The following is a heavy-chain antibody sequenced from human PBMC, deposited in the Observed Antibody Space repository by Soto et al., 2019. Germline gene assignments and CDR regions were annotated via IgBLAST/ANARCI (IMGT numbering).Heavy chain of an antibody. V-gene: IGHV3-15*01. J-gene: IGHJ6*03. D-gene: IGHD3-3*01. Sequence: GGSLRLSCAASGFTFSNAWMSWVRQAPGKGLEWVGRIKSKTDGGTTDYAAPVKGRFTISRDDSKNTLYLQMNSLKTEDTAVYYCLVFGPSITIGYYYYMDVWGKGTTVTVSS. CDR1: GFTFSNAW. CDR2: IKSKTDGGTT. CDR3: LVFGPSITIGYYYYMDV.